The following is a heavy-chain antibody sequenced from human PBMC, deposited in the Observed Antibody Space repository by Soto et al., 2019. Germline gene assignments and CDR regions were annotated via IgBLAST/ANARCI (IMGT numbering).Heavy chain of an antibody. CDR3: ARVGYYGMDV. CDR1: GGSISSYD. Sequence: SGTLSLTGTVSGGSISSYDWSWFRQPAGKGLEWIGRIYTSGSTNYTPSHKRRVTMSVDTSKTQFSLKLSSVTAADTVVYYCARVGYYGMDVWGQGTTVTVSS. J-gene: IGHJ6*02. V-gene: IGHV4-4*07. CDR2: IYTSGST.